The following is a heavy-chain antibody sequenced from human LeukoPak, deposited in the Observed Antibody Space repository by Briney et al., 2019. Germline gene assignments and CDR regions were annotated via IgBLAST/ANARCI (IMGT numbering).Heavy chain of an antibody. D-gene: IGHD2-21*01. CDR2: ISGSGGST. J-gene: IGHJ4*02. V-gene: IGHV3-23*01. CDR1: GFTFSSYA. Sequence: GGSLRLSCAASGFTFSSYAMSWVRQAPGKGLEWVSAISGSGGSTYYADSVKGRFTISRDNSKNTLYLQMNSLTTEDTAVYYCARGHIVVVIASSGGFDYWGQGTLLTVSS. CDR3: ARGHIVVVIASSGGFDY.